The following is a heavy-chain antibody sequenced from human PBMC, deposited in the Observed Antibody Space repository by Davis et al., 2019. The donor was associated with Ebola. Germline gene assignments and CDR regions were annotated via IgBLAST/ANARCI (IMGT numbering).Heavy chain of an antibody. J-gene: IGHJ3*01. Sequence: AASVKVSCKASGYTFTNYYMHWVRQAPGQGLEWMGWISGYNGNTNYAQKLQGRVTMTTDTSTSTAYMELRSLRSDDTAVYYCALITFGGLKVGAFELWGQVTMVTVSS. CDR2: ISGYNGNT. CDR1: GYTFTNYY. CDR3: ALITFGGLKVGAFEL. V-gene: IGHV1-18*04. D-gene: IGHD3-16*01.